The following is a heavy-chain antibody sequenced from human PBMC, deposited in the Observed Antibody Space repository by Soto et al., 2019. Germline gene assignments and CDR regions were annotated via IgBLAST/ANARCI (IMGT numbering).Heavy chain of an antibody. D-gene: IGHD3-22*01. CDR3: ARDSGLLPFDY. J-gene: IGHJ4*02. CDR1: GGSFSGYY. V-gene: IGHV4-34*01. CDR2: INHSGST. Sequence: SETLSLTCAVYGGSFSGYYWSWIRQPPGKGLEWIGEINHSGSTNYNPSLKSRVTISMDTSKNQFSLKLSSVTAADTAVYYCARDSGLLPFDYWGQGTLVTVSS.